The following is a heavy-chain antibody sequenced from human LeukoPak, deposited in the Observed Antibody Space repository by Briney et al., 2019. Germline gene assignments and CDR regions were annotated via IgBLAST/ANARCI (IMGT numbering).Heavy chain of an antibody. CDR2: INHSGST. D-gene: IGHD3-22*01. CDR3: ARLRDYYDSLD. CDR1: GGSFSGYY. V-gene: IGHV4-34*01. Sequence: SETLSLTCAVYGGSFSGYYWSWIRQPPGKGLEWIGEINHSGSTNYNPSLKSRVTISIDTSRNQFSLKLTSVTAADTAVYYCARLRDYYDSLDWGQGTLVTVSS. J-gene: IGHJ4*02.